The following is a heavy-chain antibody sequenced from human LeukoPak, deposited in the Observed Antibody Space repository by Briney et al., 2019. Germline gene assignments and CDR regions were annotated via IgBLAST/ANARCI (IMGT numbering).Heavy chain of an antibody. CDR3: AKDPTMAPWGWFDP. D-gene: IGHD3-10*01. Sequence: GGSLRLSCAASGFTFSSYAMSWVRQAPGKGLEWVSAVSGSGGSTYYADSVKGRFTISRDNSKNTLYLQMNSLRAEDTAVYYCAKDPTMAPWGWFDPWGQGTLVTVSS. CDR1: GFTFSSYA. V-gene: IGHV3-23*01. J-gene: IGHJ5*02. CDR2: VSGSGGST.